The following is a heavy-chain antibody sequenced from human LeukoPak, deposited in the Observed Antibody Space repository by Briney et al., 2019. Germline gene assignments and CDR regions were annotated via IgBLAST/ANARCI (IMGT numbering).Heavy chain of an antibody. V-gene: IGHV3-48*04. CDR2: ISSSGSTI. D-gene: IGHD3-10*01. CDR1: GFTFWSYG. Sequence: PGGSLRLSCAASGFTFWSYGMHWVRQAPGKGLEWVSYISSSGSTIYYADSVKGRFTISRDNAKNSLYLQMNSLRAEDTAVYYCARGSSCPYYWGQGTLVTVSS. J-gene: IGHJ4*02. CDR3: ARGSSCPYY.